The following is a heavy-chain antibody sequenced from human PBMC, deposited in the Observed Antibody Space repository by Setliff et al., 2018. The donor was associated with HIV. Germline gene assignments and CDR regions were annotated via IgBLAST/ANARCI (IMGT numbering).Heavy chain of an antibody. CDR2: VYYSGST. J-gene: IGHJ4*02. D-gene: IGHD3-3*01. V-gene: IGHV4-39*01. Sequence: SETLSLTCTVSGGSISSSGPGYYWGWVRQAPGGGLEWIGSVYYSGSTYYNPSLKSRVTISLDTSKNQLSLRLTSMTAADTAVYCCARSQPDTIFGVVIFDYWGQGKMVTVSS. CDR3: ARSQPDTIFGVVIFDY. CDR1: GGSISSSGPGYY.